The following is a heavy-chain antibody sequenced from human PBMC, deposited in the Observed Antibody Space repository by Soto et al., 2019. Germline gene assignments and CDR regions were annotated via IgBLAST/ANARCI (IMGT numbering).Heavy chain of an antibody. CDR3: ARDGYYEPEIAYGMDV. D-gene: IGHD3-3*01. CDR1: GGTFSSYA. V-gene: IGHV1-69*06. Sequence: QVQLVQSGAEVKKPGSSVKVSCKASGGTFSSYAISWVRQAPGQGLEWMGGIIPIFGTANYEQKFQGRVTITADKSTSTAYMELSRLRSEDTAVYYCARDGYYEPEIAYGMDVWGQGTTVTVSS. CDR2: IIPIFGTA. J-gene: IGHJ6*02.